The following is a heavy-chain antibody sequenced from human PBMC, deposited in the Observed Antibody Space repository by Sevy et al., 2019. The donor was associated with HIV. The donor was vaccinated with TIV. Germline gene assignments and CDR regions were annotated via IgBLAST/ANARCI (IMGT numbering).Heavy chain of an antibody. V-gene: IGHV4-39*01. Sequence: SETLSLTCTVSGASISSSGYYWGWIRQPPGKGLEWIASIRYSGSTYYNPSLRSRVTISAVASKNQFSLKLNSVTAADTAVYYCAGPRLTYNSGWSYYDHWGQGTVVTVSS. CDR2: IRYSGST. CDR3: AGPRLTYNSGWSYYDH. J-gene: IGHJ4*02. CDR1: GASISSSGYY. D-gene: IGHD6-19*01.